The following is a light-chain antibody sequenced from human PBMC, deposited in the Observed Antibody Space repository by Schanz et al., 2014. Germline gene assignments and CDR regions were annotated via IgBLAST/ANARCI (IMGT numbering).Light chain of an antibody. V-gene: IGKV3-11*01. CDR2: DAS. CDR3: QHYHSWPYT. CDR1: QSVGNS. J-gene: IGKJ2*01. Sequence: EVVLTQSPATLSLSPGERATLSCRASQSVGNSLAWYQHKPGQAPRLLIYDASNRATGIPARFSGSGSGADFTLTISSLDPEDVAVYYCQHYHSWPYTFGQGSKLDIK.